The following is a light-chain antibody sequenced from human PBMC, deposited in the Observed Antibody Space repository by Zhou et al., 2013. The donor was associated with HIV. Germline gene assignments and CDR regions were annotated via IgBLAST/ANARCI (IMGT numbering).Light chain of an antibody. V-gene: IGKV1-5*03. CDR3: LQYKTNSL. Sequence: DIQMTQSPSTLSASVGDTVTITCRASQSINTWLAWYQQTPGKAPHLLIYKASRLQTGVPSRFSGSGSGTEFTLSITSLQPDDFATYYCLQYKTNSLFGGGTRVEI. J-gene: IGKJ4*01. CDR1: QSINTW. CDR2: KAS.